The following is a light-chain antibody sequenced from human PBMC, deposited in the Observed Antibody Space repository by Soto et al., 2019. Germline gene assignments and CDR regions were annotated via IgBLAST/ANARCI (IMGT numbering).Light chain of an antibody. Sequence: DIQMTQSPSSLSASVGDRVTITCRASQSISSYLNWYQQKPGKAPKLLIYEASSLPSGVPSRFSGSGSGTDFSLTISSLQPEDFATYYCQQSYSTLITFGHGTRLEIK. V-gene: IGKV1-39*01. J-gene: IGKJ5*01. CDR1: QSISSY. CDR2: EAS. CDR3: QQSYSTLIT.